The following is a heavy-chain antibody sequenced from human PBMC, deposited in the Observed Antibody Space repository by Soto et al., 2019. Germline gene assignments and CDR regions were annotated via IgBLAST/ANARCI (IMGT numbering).Heavy chain of an antibody. J-gene: IGHJ5*02. CDR3: ARDYCSSTSCYQVMSWFDP. CDR1: GYTFTSYD. Sequence: GASVKVSCKASGYTFTSYDINWVRQATGQGLEWMGWMNPNSGNTGYAQKFQGRVTMTRNTSISTAYMELSSLRSEDTAVYYCARDYCSSTSCYQVMSWFDPWGQGTLVTVSS. D-gene: IGHD2-2*01. V-gene: IGHV1-8*01. CDR2: MNPNSGNT.